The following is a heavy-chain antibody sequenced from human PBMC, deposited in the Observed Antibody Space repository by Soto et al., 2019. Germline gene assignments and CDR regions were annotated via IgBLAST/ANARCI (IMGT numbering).Heavy chain of an antibody. CDR1: GDSVSSNSAT. Sequence: PSQTLSLTCAISGDSVSSNSATWNWIRQSPSRGLEWLGRTYYRSKWYNDYADSVKGRFTISRDNAKNSLYLQMNSLGAEDTAVYFCARDQLYYYDSFGRPLYGLDIWGQGTMVTVSS. CDR2: TYYRSKWYN. D-gene: IGHD3-22*01. V-gene: IGHV6-1*01. J-gene: IGHJ3*02. CDR3: ARDQLYYYDSFGRPLYGLDI.